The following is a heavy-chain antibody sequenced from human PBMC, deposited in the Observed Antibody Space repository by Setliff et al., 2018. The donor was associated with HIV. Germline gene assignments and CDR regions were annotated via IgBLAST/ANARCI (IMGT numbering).Heavy chain of an antibody. D-gene: IGHD3-22*01. Sequence: SETLSLTCTASGGSFSTYYWSWIRQPAGEGLEYIGRVHSTGTTIYNPSLKSRVTMSVDTSKNQLSLKLRSVTAADTAVYYCARARITMTGGRLEPYAFDRWGQGTKVTVSS. J-gene: IGHJ3*01. CDR1: GGSFSTYY. CDR3: ARARITMTGGRLEPYAFDR. V-gene: IGHV4-4*07. CDR2: VHSTGTT.